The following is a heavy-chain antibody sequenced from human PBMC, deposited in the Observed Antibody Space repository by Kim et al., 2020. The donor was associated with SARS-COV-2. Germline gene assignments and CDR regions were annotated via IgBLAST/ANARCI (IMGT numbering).Heavy chain of an antibody. J-gene: IGHJ4*02. CDR1: GFTFSSYA. V-gene: IGHV3-30-3*01. CDR2: ISYDGSNK. Sequence: GGSLRLSCAASGFTFSSYAMHWVRQAPGKGLEWVAVISYDGSNKYYADSVKGRFTISRDNSKNTLYLQMNSLRAEDTAVYYCARDWNTAMVAIFDYWGQG. CDR3: ARDWNTAMVAIFDY. D-gene: IGHD5-18*01.